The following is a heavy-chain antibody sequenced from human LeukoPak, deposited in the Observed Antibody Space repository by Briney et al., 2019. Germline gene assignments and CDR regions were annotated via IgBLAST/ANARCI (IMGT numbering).Heavy chain of an antibody. CDR3: AKLLYYYDSSQPY. J-gene: IGHJ4*02. CDR1: GFTFSSSG. V-gene: IGHV3-30*02. CDR2: IRYDGNNK. Sequence: AGGSLRLSCAASGFTFSSSGMHWVRQAPGMGLEWVAFIRYDGNNKYYADSVKGRFTISRDNSKNTLYLQMNSLRAEDTAVYYCAKLLYYYDSSQPYWGQGTLVTVSS. D-gene: IGHD3-22*01.